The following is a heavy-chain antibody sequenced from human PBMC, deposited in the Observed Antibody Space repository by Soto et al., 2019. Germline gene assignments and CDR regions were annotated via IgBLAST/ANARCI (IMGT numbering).Heavy chain of an antibody. D-gene: IGHD3-22*01. J-gene: IGHJ4*02. Sequence: GGSLRLSCAASGFTFSNYAMSWVRQAPGKGLEWVSTISDSGGSTYYADSVKGRFTISRDNSKNTLYLQMNSLRAEDTAVYYCAKNTRSSGYYYFDDWGQGALVTVSS. CDR2: ISDSGGST. V-gene: IGHV3-23*01. CDR1: GFTFSNYA. CDR3: AKNTRSSGYYYFDD.